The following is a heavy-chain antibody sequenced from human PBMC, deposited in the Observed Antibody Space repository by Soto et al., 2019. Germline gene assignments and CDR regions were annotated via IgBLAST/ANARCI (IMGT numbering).Heavy chain of an antibody. CDR3: ARRPSSGWYYYGMDV. Sequence: GTLSLPCAVSGXSVGSSNWWRCVLRPPGKWLEWIGEIYHSGSTNYNPSLKSRVTISVDKSKNQLSLKLSSVTAEDTAVYSCARRPSSGWYYYGMDVWGQGTTGTVSS. CDR2: IYHSGST. D-gene: IGHD6-19*01. CDR1: GXSVGSSNW. J-gene: IGHJ6*02. V-gene: IGHV4-4*01.